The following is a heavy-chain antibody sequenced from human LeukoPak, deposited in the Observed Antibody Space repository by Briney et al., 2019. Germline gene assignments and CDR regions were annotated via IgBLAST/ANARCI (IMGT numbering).Heavy chain of an antibody. CDR3: ARDRGYYDILTGYSPDAFDI. Sequence: GGSLRLSCAASGFTFSSYWMSWVRQAPGKGLEWVANIKQDGSEKYYVDSVKGRFTISRDNAKNSLYLQMNSLRAEDTAVYYCARDRGYYDILTGYSPDAFDIWGQGTMVTVSA. CDR1: GFTFSSYW. V-gene: IGHV3-7*01. CDR2: IKQDGSEK. D-gene: IGHD3-9*01. J-gene: IGHJ3*02.